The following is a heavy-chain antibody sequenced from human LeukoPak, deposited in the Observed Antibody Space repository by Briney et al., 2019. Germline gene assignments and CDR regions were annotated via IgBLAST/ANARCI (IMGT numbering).Heavy chain of an antibody. J-gene: IGHJ4*02. D-gene: IGHD5-24*01. CDR1: GFTFSTYG. CDR2: ISGSGGSI. Sequence: TGGSLRLSCAASGFTFSTYGMHWVRQAPGKGLEWVSTISGSGGSIYYADSVKGRFTISRDNSKNTMSLQMNSLRAEDTAIYYCAKSRDGYYAYFDYWGQGALVTVSS. V-gene: IGHV3-23*01. CDR3: AKSRDGYYAYFDY.